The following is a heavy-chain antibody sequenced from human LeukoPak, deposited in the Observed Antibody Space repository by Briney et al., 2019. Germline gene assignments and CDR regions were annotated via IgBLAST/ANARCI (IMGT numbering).Heavy chain of an antibody. Sequence: GGSLRLSCAASGFTFSSYAMSWVRQAPGKGLEWASAISGSGGSTYYADSVKGRLTISRDNSKNTLYLQMNSLRAEDTAVYYCAKREGPSGSFFDFWGQGTLVSVSS. CDR2: ISGSGGST. J-gene: IGHJ4*02. CDR1: GFTFSSYA. V-gene: IGHV3-23*01. CDR3: AKREGPSGSFFDF. D-gene: IGHD3-10*01.